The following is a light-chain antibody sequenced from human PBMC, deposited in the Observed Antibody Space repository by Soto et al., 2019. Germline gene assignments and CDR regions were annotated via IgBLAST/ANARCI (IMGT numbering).Light chain of an antibody. J-gene: IGKJ1*01. CDR3: QHYNTWPWT. Sequence: EIVLTQSPGTLSLSPGERATLSCRASQSVSSSYLAWYQQKPGQAPRLLIYGASSRATGIPDRFSGSGSGTDFTLTISRLEPDDFAVYYCQHYNTWPWTFGQGTKVEIK. V-gene: IGKV3-20*01. CDR1: QSVSSSY. CDR2: GAS.